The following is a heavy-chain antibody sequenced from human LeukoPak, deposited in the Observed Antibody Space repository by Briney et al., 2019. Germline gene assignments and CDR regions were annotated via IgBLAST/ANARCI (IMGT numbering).Heavy chain of an antibody. D-gene: IGHD1-26*01. CDR2: IYTSGST. CDR1: GGSISSGSYY. Sequence: SQTLSLTCTVSGGSISSGSYYWSWIRQPAGKGLEWIGRIYTSGSTNYNPSLKSRVTISVDTSKNQFSLKLSSVTAADTAVYYCARQGVADFGRWGQGTLVTVSS. J-gene: IGHJ4*02. CDR3: ARQGVADFGR. V-gene: IGHV4-61*02.